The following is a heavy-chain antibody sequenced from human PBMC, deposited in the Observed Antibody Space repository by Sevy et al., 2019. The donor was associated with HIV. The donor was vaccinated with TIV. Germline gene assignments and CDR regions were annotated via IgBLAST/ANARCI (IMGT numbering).Heavy chain of an antibody. CDR2: MNPNSGNT. J-gene: IGHJ6*02. CDR3: ARLYYYDSSGYYYYYYYGMDV. D-gene: IGHD3-22*01. V-gene: IGHV1-8*01. Sequence: ASVKVSCKASGYTFTSYDINWVRQATGQGLEWMGWMNPNSGNTGYAQMFQGRVTMTRNTSISTAYMELSSLRSEDTAVYYCARLYYYDSSGYYYYYYYGMDVWGQGTTVTVSS. CDR1: GYTFTSYD.